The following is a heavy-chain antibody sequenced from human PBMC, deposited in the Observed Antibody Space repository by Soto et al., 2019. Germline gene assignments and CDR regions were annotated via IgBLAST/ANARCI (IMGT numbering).Heavy chain of an antibody. CDR1: GYTFISFG. J-gene: IGHJ4*02. V-gene: IGHV1-18*01. CDR2: ISAYNSNT. Sequence: QVQLVQSGAEVKKPGASVKVSCKASGYTFISFGISWVRQAPGQGLEWMGWISAYNSNTNYAQKFQGRVTMTTDTTTTTAYVEERILSSEDTAVDYCARGAADYGDYVKVEGAYWGQGTLVTVA. D-gene: IGHD4-17*01. CDR3: ARGAADYGDYVKVEGAY.